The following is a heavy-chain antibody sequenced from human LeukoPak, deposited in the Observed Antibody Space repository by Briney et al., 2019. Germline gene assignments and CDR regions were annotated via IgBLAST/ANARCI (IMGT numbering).Heavy chain of an antibody. CDR1: GYSISSGYY. J-gene: IGHJ4*02. D-gene: IGHD2/OR15-2a*01. V-gene: IGHV4-38-2*01. CDR2: IYHSGST. CDR3: ARHTNNYILRPLDD. Sequence: SETLSLTCAVSGYSISSGYYWGWIRQPPGKGLQWIGSIYHSGSTYYDPSLQSRLTLSIDTSKNQFSPEVTSVTAADTAVYYCARHTNNYILRPLDDWGQGTLVTVSS.